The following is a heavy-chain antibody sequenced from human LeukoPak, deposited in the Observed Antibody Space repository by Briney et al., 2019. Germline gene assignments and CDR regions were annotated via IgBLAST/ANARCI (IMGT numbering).Heavy chain of an antibody. CDR3: AKDGTVTTLNY. V-gene: IGHV3-23*01. D-gene: IGHD4-17*01. Sequence: GGSLRLSCAASGFTFGSYAMYWVRQAPGRGLEWVSAISGSGGSTYYADPVKGRFTISRDNSKNTLYLQMNSLRAEDTAVYYCAKDGTVTTLNYWGQGTLVTVSS. CDR1: GFTFGSYA. J-gene: IGHJ4*02. CDR2: ISGSGGST.